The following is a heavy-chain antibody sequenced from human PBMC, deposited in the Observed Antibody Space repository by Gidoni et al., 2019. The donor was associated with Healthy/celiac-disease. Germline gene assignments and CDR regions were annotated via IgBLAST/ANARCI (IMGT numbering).Heavy chain of an antibody. CDR2: ISYDGSNK. D-gene: IGHD1-26*01. V-gene: IGHV3-30*18. CDR3: AKDLGSGSYYLFEY. CDR1: GSNLSTYA. J-gene: IGHJ4*02. Sequence: QVQLVASGGGVVQPGRSPRLSCAAAGSNLSTYAMHWVRQAPGKGLVWVALISYDGSNKYYADSVKGRITISRDTSENTLYLQMNRLRAEDTAVYYCAKDLGSGSYYLFEYWGQGTLVTVSS.